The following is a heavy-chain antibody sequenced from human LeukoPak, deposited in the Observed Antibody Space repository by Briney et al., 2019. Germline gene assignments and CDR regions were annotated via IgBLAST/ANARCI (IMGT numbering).Heavy chain of an antibody. CDR2: INPNSGGT. V-gene: IGHV1-2*02. CDR1: GYTFTGYY. J-gene: IGHJ6*02. CDR3: ARACSGGSCYYYYGMDV. Sequence: ASVTLSCKASGYTFTGYYMHWVRQAPGQGLEWMGWINPNSGGTNYAQKFQGRVTMTRDTSISTAYMELSRLRSDDTAVYYCARACSGGSCYYYYGMDVWGQGTTVTVSS. D-gene: IGHD2-15*01.